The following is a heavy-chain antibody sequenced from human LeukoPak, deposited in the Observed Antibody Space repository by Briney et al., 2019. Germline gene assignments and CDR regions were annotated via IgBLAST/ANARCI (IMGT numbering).Heavy chain of an antibody. V-gene: IGHV4-39*01. CDR2: IYYSGSA. CDR3: ARRARITISSGYFDY. D-gene: IGHD3-3*01. CDR1: GGSISSSGYS. J-gene: IGHJ4*02. Sequence: SETLSLTCTVSGGSISSSGYSWGWVRQPPGKGLEWIGSIYYSGSAYYNPSLQSRVAISVDTSETQFSLKLSSVTAADTAVYYCARRARITISSGYFDYWGQGTLVTVSS.